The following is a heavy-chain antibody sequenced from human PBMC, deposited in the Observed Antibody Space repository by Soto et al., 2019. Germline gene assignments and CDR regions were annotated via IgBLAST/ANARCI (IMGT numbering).Heavy chain of an antibody. CDR1: GFICSSYD. CDR2: ILVGGST. CDR3: AKATATGGGAFEI. D-gene: IGHD1-1*01. Sequence: GGSLRLSCAVSGFICSSYDMSWVRQAPGKGLEWVSTILVGGSTHYEDSVKGRFTISRDTSKNTVCLQMNSLTAGDTAFYYCAKATATGGGAFEIYGQGTMVTV. J-gene: IGHJ3*02. V-gene: IGHV3-23*01.